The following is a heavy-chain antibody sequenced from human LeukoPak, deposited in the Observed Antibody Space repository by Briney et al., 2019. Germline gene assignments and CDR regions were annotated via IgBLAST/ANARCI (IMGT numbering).Heavy chain of an antibody. CDR2: ISAYNGNT. V-gene: IGHV1-18*01. CDR3: ARGIRSWERTNYYYYYMDV. D-gene: IGHD6-13*01. J-gene: IGHJ6*03. CDR1: GYTFTSYG. Sequence: ASVKVSCKASGYTFTSYGISWVRQAPGQGLEWMGWISAYNGNTNYAQKLQGRVTMTTDTSTSTAYMELRSLRSDDTAVYYCARGIRSWERTNYYYYYMDVWGKGTTVTISS.